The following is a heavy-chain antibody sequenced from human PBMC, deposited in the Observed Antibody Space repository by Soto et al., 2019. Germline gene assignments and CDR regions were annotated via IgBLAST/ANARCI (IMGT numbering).Heavy chain of an antibody. J-gene: IGHJ5*02. V-gene: IGHV3-23*04. CDR1: GFIFGDHV. Sequence: EVQLVESGGRLVQRGGSLRLSCSGSGFIFGDHVMDWVRQAPGKGLEWVAGISGSGNSPFFRDSVKGQFTISRDDSENTVYLEMNNLRGEDSAMYFCARGTHSYSGSNELDAWGRGTLVTVSS. CDR2: ISGSGNSP. CDR3: ARGTHSYSGSNELDA. D-gene: IGHD1-26*01.